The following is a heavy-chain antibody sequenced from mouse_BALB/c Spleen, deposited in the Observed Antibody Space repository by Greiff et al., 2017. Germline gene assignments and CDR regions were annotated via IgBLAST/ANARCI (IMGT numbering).Heavy chain of an antibody. CDR2: IDPENGDT. Sequence: VQLQQSGAELVRSGASVKLSCTASGFNIKDYYMHWVKQRPEQGLEWIGWIDPENGDTEYAPKFQGKATMTADTSSNTAYLQLSSLTSEDTAVYYCNALITTLVEYYFDYWGQGTTLTVSS. CDR1: GFNIKDYY. V-gene: IGHV14-4*02. J-gene: IGHJ2*01. D-gene: IGHD1-1*01. CDR3: NALITTLVEYYFDY.